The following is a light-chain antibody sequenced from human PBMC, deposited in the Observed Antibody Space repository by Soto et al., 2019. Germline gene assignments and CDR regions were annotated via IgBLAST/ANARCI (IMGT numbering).Light chain of an antibody. Sequence: EVVMTQSPLSLPVTLGPPASISCRTSQGLVYSDGNTYLNWFQQRPGQSPRRLIYNVSNRYSGVSGRFSGSGSGFPFSLEISRVEAEDVGVYYCMQGTLWTPFAFAVGSKVEIK. V-gene: IGKV2-30*01. CDR2: NVS. J-gene: IGKJ4*01. CDR3: MQGTLWTPFA. CDR1: QGLVYSDGNTY.